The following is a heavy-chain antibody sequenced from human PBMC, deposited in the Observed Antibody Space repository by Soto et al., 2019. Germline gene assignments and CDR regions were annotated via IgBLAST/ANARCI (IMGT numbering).Heavy chain of an antibody. Sequence: QVQLVQSGAEVKKPGSSVKVSCKASGGTFSSYAISWVRQAPGQGLEWMGGIIPIFGTANYAQKFQGRVTITADESTRTAYMELSSLRSDATSVYYCASGPPDCSSTSGRLYYYGMDVWGQGTTVTVSS. J-gene: IGHJ6*02. CDR3: ASGPPDCSSTSGRLYYYGMDV. V-gene: IGHV1-69*01. CDR2: IIPIFGTA. D-gene: IGHD2-2*01. CDR1: GGTFSSYA.